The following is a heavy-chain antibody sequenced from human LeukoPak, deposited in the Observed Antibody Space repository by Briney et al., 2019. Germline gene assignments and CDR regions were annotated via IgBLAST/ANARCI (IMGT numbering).Heavy chain of an antibody. CDR3: SKDEPLDH. V-gene: IGHV3-30*02. CDR2: SWDDEPNG. J-gene: IGHJ4*02. D-gene: IGHD1-14*01. Sequence: GGSLRLSCAASGFNFSSLGIHWVRQVPGKGLEWVASSWDDEPNGYYSDSVKGRFTISREKSRKTVHLQMNSLKGDDTAVYYCSKDEPLDHWGQGTLVIVSS. CDR1: GFNFSSLG.